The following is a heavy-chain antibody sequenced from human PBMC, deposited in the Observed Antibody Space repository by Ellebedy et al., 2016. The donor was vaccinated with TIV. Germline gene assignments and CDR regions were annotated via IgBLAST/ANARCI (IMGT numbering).Heavy chain of an antibody. CDR3: ARTTVTHPHPPPDY. J-gene: IGHJ4*02. CDR2: IYHSGST. V-gene: IGHV4-4*02. D-gene: IGHD4-17*01. CDR1: GGSISSSNW. Sequence: MPSETLSLTCAVSGGSISSSNWWSWVRQPPGKGLGWIGEIYHSGSTNYNPSLKSRVTISVDKSKNQFSLKLSSVTAADTAVYYCARTTVTHPHPPPDYWGQGTLVTVSS.